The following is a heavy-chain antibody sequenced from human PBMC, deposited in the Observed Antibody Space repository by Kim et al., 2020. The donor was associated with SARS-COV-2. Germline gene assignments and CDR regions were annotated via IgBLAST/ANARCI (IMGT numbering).Heavy chain of an antibody. Sequence: GGSLRLSCEASGFTFSRYNMNWVRQAPGKGLEWVSSISSHSSYIYYADSLKGRFTISRDNAKNSLYLQMNSLGPEDTAVYYCARDLDAPHYYYNGMDVWG. J-gene: IGHJ6*01. CDR1: GFTFSRYN. V-gene: IGHV3-21*01. CDR3: ARDLDAPHYYYNGMDV. CDR2: ISSHSSYI.